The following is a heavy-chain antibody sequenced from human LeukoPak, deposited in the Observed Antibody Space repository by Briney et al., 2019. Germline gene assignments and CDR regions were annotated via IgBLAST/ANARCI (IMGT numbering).Heavy chain of an antibody. CDR1: GFTFSSYA. D-gene: IGHD4-17*01. Sequence: PGGSLRLSCAASGFTFSSYAMSWVRQAPGKGLEWVSAISGSCGSTYYADSVKGRFTISRDNSKNTLYLQMNSLRAEDTAVYYCAIDLLRTTVTTEGGDFWGQGTLVTVSS. J-gene: IGHJ4*02. V-gene: IGHV3-23*01. CDR2: ISGSCGST. CDR3: AIDLLRTTVTTEGGDF.